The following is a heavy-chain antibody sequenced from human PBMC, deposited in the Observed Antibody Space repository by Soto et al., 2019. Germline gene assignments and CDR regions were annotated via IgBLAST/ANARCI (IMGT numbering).Heavy chain of an antibody. CDR2: IYYSGST. CDR3: ARDELLLRY. D-gene: IGHD1-26*01. V-gene: IGHV4-59*01. CDR1: GGSISSYY. Sequence: SETLSLTCTVSGGSISSYYWSWIRQPPGKGLEWIGYIYYSGSTNYNPSLKSRVTISVDTSKNQFSLKLGSVTAADTAVYYCARDELLLRYWGQGTLVTVSS. J-gene: IGHJ4*02.